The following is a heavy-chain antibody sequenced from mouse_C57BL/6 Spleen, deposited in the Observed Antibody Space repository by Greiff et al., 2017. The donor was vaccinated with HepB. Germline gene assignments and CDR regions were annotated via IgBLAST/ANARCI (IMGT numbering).Heavy chain of an antibody. J-gene: IGHJ3*01. CDR1: GFSLTSYG. V-gene: IGHV2-5*01. Sequence: VQLQQSGPGLVQPSQSLSITCTVSGFSLTSYGVHWVRQSPGKGLEWLGVIWRGGSTDYNAAFMSRLSITNDNSKSQVFFKMNSLQADDTAIYYCATMVTTRAFAYWGQGTLVTVSA. CDR3: ATMVTTRAFAY. CDR2: IWRGGST. D-gene: IGHD2-2*01.